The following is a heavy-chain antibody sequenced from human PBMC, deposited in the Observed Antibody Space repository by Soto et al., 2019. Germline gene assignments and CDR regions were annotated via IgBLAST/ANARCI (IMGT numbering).Heavy chain of an antibody. J-gene: IGHJ4*02. D-gene: IGHD3-16*01. Sequence: GGSLRLSCAASGFSFSNYWMAWVRQAPGKGLEWVANINRDGGERYHADSVRGRFTIFRDNSENSLYLQMNRLRAEDTAVYYRARDATFCLDCWGRGTLVTVSS. V-gene: IGHV3-7*03. CDR2: INRDGGER. CDR3: ARDATFCLDC. CDR1: GFSFSNYW.